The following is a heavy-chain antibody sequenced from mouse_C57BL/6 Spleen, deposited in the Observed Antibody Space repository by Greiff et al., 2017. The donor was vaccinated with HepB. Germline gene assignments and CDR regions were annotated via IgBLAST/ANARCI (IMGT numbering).Heavy chain of an antibody. CDR3: ARDDYDGEAAWFAY. D-gene: IGHD2-4*01. CDR1: GFTFSSYA. Sequence: DVQLVESGGGLVKPGGSLKLSCAASGFTFSSYAMSWVRQTPEKRLEWVATISDGGSYTYYPDNVKGRFTISRDNAKNNLYLQMSHLKSEDTAMYYCARDDYDGEAAWFAYWGQGTLVTVSA. V-gene: IGHV5-4*01. J-gene: IGHJ3*01. CDR2: ISDGGSYT.